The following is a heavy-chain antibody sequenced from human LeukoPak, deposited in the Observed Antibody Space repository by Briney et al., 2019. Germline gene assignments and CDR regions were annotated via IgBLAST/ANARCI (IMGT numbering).Heavy chain of an antibody. V-gene: IGHV3-30-3*01. J-gene: IGHJ4*02. CDR2: ISYDGSNK. CDR3: ARACRGGITMIVVVCM. D-gene: IGHD3-22*01. Sequence: GGSLRLSCAASGFTFSSYAMHWVRQAPGKGLEWVAVISYDGSNKYYADSVKDRFTISRDNSKNTLYLQMNSLRAEDTAVYYCARACRGGITMIVVVCMWGQGTLVTVSS. CDR1: GFTFSSYA.